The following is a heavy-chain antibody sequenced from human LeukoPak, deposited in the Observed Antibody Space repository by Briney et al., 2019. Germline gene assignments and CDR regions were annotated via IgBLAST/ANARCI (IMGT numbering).Heavy chain of an antibody. V-gene: IGHV3-66*01. CDR3: ATSPATGNIYFDL. CDR2: LYSGGNT. Sequence: GGSLRLSCAASGFTVSSNYMGWVRQAPGKGREWVSVLYSGGNTYYADSVKGRFTISRDNSKNTLYLQMNSLRAEDTAVYYCATSPATGNIYFDLWGRGTLVTVSS. D-gene: IGHD6-13*01. CDR1: GFTVSSNY. J-gene: IGHJ2*01.